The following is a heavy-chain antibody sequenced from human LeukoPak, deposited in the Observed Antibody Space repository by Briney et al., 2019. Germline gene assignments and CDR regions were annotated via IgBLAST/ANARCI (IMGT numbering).Heavy chain of an antibody. CDR3: AREAVAGTINRFDP. V-gene: IGHV4-61*02. Sequence: SETLSLTCTVSGGSISSGSYYWSWIRQPAGKGLEWIGRIYTSGRTNYNPSLKSRVTISVDRSKNQFSLKLNSVAAADTAVYYCAREAVAGTINRFDPWGQGTLVTVSS. CDR2: IYTSGRT. D-gene: IGHD6-19*01. CDR1: GGSISSGSYY. J-gene: IGHJ5*02.